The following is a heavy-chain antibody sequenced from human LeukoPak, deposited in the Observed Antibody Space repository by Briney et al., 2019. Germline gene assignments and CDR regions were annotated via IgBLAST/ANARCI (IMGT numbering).Heavy chain of an antibody. Sequence: GGSLRLSCAASGFTFSSYGMHWVRQAPGKGLEWVAIIGYDGSEKYYADSVKGRYTISRDNSKSTLYLQMNSLRAEDTAVYYCGRYYVMDVWGQGTSVTVSS. J-gene: IGHJ6*02. CDR1: GFTFSSYG. CDR3: GRYYVMDV. CDR2: IGYDGSEK. V-gene: IGHV3-30*02.